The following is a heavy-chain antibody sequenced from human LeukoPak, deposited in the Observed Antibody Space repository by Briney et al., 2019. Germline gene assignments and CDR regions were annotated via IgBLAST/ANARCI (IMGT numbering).Heavy chain of an antibody. V-gene: IGHV3-23*01. J-gene: IGHJ4*02. D-gene: IGHD2-2*01. CDR1: GFTFSSYA. CDR2: ISGSGGST. Sequence: GSLRLSCAASGFTFSSYAMSWVRQAPGKGLEWVSAISGSGGSTYYADSVKGRFTISRDNSKNTLYLQMNSLRAEDTAVYYCAKDGYCSSTSCYPAPYWGQGTLVTVSS. CDR3: AKDGYCSSTSCYPAPY.